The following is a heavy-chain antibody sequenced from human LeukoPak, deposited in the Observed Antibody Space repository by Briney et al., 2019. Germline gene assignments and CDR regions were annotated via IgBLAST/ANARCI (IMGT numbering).Heavy chain of an antibody. V-gene: IGHV4-34*01. J-gene: IGHJ3*02. Sequence: TGGSLRLSCAASGFTFSSYSMNWVRQPPGKGLEWIGEINHSGSTNYNPSLKSRVTISVDTSKNQFSLKLSSVTAADTAVYYCARGGGWIQLWLVGAFDIWGQGTMVTVSS. CDR1: GFTFSSYS. D-gene: IGHD5-18*01. CDR2: INHSGST. CDR3: ARGGGWIQLWLVGAFDI.